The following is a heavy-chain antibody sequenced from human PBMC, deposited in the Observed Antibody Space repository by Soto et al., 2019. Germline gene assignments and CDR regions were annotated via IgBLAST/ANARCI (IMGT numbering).Heavy chain of an antibody. CDR2: INPRSGGT. CDR1: GYTFTGYH. J-gene: IGHJ5*02. Sequence: QVQLVQSGAEVKTPGASVKVSCKAFGYTFTGYHIHWVRQAPGQGLEWMGWINPRSGGTDYAQKCQGRVTMTRDTSLHTSHMDLSRLRSDDTAVYYCASEALEDSEVAASWFDPWGQGTLVTVSS. D-gene: IGHD2-15*01. CDR3: ASEALEDSEVAASWFDP. V-gene: IGHV1-2*02.